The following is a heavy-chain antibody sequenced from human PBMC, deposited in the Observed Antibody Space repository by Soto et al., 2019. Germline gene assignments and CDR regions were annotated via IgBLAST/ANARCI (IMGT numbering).Heavy chain of an antibody. CDR3: ARHAAARRADVVAFQV. CDR2: IFYSGNI. V-gene: IGHV4-39*01. D-gene: IGHD5-18*01. Sequence: QLHLQELGPGLVKPSETLSLSCIVSGGSISRSPYSWAWLRQPPGQGLEWIGTIFYSGNIYYSASLQSRVSIAVDTSKEQFSLKVRSVTAADTAVYYCARHAAARRADVVAFQVWGQGTPVTVSS. CDR1: GGSISRSPYS. J-gene: IGHJ3*01.